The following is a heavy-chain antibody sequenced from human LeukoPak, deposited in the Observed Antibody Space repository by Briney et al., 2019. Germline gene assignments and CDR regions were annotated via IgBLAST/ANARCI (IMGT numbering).Heavy chain of an antibody. CDR2: INDNGGST. V-gene: IGHV3-23*01. D-gene: IGHD3-16*02. CDR3: AKYRQHFDF. CDR1: GFTFSSSA. J-gene: IGHJ4*02. Sequence: PGGSLRLSCAASGFTFSSSAMGWVRQAPGKGLDWVSAINDNGGSTFYADSVKGRFTISRDNSKNTLYLQMNSLRADDTAIYYCAKYRQHFDFWGQGTLVTVSS.